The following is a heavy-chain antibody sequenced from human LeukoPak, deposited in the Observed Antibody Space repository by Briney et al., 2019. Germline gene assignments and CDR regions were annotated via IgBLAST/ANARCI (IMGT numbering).Heavy chain of an antibody. CDR3: TRLEYQLLFSGFDP. CDR1: GGSISSNSYY. J-gene: IGHJ5*02. D-gene: IGHD2-2*01. V-gene: IGHV4-39*01. CDR2: IYYSGST. Sequence: PSETLSLTCTVSGGSISSNSYYWGWIRQPPGKGLEWIGSIYYSGSTYYNPSLRSRVTISVDTSKNQFSLKLSSVTAADTAVYYCTRLEYQLLFSGFDPWGQGTLVTVSS.